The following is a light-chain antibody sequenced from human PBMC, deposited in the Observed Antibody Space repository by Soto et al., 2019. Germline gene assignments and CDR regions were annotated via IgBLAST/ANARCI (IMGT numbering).Light chain of an antibody. CDR3: QQTSNTPQT. Sequence: DVQFTQSTAFLSASVGDRGTITCRASHNIDIYLHWCQQKPLTAPNLLIYGAXILKIGVPSRFSGSGYGTDFTLTIRSXQPEDFATYYCQQTSNTPQTFGGGTKVDIK. J-gene: IGKJ4*01. V-gene: IGKV1-39*01. CDR1: HNIDIY. CDR2: GAX.